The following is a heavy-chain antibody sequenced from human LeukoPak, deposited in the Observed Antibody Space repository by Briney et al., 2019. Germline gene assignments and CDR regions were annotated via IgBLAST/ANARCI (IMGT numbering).Heavy chain of an antibody. CDR2: INPSGGST. J-gene: IGHJ4*02. D-gene: IGHD5-24*01. CDR3: ARVGGAGYNLLVFDY. CDR1: GYTYTSYY. V-gene: IGHV1-46*01. Sequence: ASVKVSCKASGYTYTSYYMHWVRQAPGQGLEWMGIINPSGGSTSYAQKFQGRVTMTRDTSTSTVYMELSSLRSEDTAVYYCARVGGAGYNLLVFDYWGQGTLVTVSS.